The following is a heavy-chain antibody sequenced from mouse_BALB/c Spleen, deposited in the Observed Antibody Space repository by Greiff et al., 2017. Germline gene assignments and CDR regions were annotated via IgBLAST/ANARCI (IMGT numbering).Heavy chain of an antibody. D-gene: IGHD2-4*01. J-gene: IGHJ1*01. CDR1: GFNIKDYY. CDR3: ARGDYDYGYFDV. Sequence: EVKVEESGAELVRPGALVKLSCKASGFNIKDYYMHWVKQRPEQGLEWIGWIDPENGNTIYDPKFQGKATITADTSSNTAYLQLSSLTSEDTAVYYCARGDYDYGYFDVWGAGTTVTVSS. V-gene: IGHV14-1*02. CDR2: IDPENGNT.